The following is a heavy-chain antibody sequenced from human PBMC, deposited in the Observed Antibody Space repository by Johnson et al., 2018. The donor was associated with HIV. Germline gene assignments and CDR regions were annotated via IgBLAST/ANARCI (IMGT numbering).Heavy chain of an antibody. CDR2: IKQDGSEK. D-gene: IGHD6-6*01. J-gene: IGHJ3*01. CDR1: GFTFSTFW. V-gene: IGHV3-7*01. Sequence: EVQLVESGGGLVQPGGSLRLSCAASGFTFSTFWMSWVRRAPGKGLEWVANIKQDGSEKYYVDPVKGRLTISRDNAQNSLYLQMHSLRSEDTAVYYCARDRAILAARPAGAFDVWGPGTMVTVSS. CDR3: ARDRAILAARPAGAFDV.